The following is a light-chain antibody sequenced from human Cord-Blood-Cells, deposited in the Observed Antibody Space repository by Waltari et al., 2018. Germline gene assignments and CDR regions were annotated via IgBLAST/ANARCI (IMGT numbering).Light chain of an antibody. Sequence: QSALTQPASVSGSPGQSITISCTGTSSDVGGYNYVSWYQQHPGKAPKLLIYDVSNRPSGVSYRFAGPKSSNTASLTISGLQAEDEADYYCSSYTSSSTYVFGTGTKVTVL. J-gene: IGLJ1*01. CDR1: SSDVGGYNY. CDR3: SSYTSSSTYV. V-gene: IGLV2-14*01. CDR2: DVS.